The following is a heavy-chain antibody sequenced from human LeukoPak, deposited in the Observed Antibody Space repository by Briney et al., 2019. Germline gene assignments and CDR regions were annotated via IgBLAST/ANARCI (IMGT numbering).Heavy chain of an antibody. CDR2: INPNSGGT. V-gene: IGHV1-2*02. CDR1: GYTFTGYY. CDR3: ARDPNSEYSSSWYWFDP. J-gene: IGHJ5*02. D-gene: IGHD6-13*01. Sequence: ASVKISCKASGYTFTGYYMHWVRQAPGQGLEWMGWINPNSGGTNYAQKLQGRVTMTTDTSTSTAYMELRSLRSDDTAVYYCARDPNSEYSSSWYWFDPWGQGTLVTVSS.